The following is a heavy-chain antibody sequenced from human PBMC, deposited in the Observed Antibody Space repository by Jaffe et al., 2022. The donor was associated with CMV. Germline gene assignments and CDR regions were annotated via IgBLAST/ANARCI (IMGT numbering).Heavy chain of an antibody. CDR1: GFTVSNNY. Sequence: EVQMVESGGGLIQPGGSLRLSCAASGFTVSNNYMTWVRQAPGKGLEWVSLIFSDGSIMYADSVKGRFTISRDSSKNTLFLQMTSLRGEDTAVYYCARLTDYHDSSGGPFVDYWGQGTLVIVSS. CDR3: ARLTDYHDSSGGPFVDY. CDR2: IFSDGSI. J-gene: IGHJ4*02. D-gene: IGHD3-22*01. V-gene: IGHV3-53*01.